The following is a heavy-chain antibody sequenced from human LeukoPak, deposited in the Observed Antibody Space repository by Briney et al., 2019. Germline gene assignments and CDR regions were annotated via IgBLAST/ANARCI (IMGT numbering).Heavy chain of an antibody. Sequence: GGSLRLSCAASGFTFSSYGMHWVRQAPGKGLEWVAILSYDGSNKYYADSVKGRFTISRDNSKNTLYLQMNSLRAEDTAVYYCARVNEAVAGTDYWGQGTLVTVSS. V-gene: IGHV3-30*03. CDR1: GFTFSSYG. J-gene: IGHJ4*02. D-gene: IGHD6-19*01. CDR2: LSYDGSNK. CDR3: ARVNEAVAGTDY.